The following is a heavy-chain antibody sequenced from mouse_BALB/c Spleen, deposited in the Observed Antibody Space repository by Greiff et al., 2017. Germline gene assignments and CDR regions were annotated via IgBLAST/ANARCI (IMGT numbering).Heavy chain of an antibody. J-gene: IGHJ4*01. D-gene: IGHD2-1*01. Sequence: VQLQQSGAELAKPGASVKMSCKASGYTFTSYWMHWVKQRPGQGLEWIGYINPSTGYTEYNQKFKDKATLTADKSSSTAYMQLSSLTSEDSAVYYCAKDYGNYLYAMDYWGQGTSVTVSS. CDR3: AKDYGNYLYAMDY. CDR1: GYTFTSYW. CDR2: INPSTGYT. V-gene: IGHV1-7*01.